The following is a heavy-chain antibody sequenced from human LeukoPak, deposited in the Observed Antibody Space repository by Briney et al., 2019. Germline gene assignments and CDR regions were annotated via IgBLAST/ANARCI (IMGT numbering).Heavy chain of an antibody. CDR1: GYTFTSYG. D-gene: IGHD1-1*01. CDR3: ARGGYNWNDAGNYYYGMDV. J-gene: IGHJ6*02. V-gene: IGHV1-18*01. Sequence: GASVKVSCKASGYTFTSYGISWVRQAPGQGLEWMGWISAYNGNTNYAQKLQGRVTMTTDTSTSTAYMELRSLRSDDTAVYYCARGGYNWNDAGNYYYGMDVWGQGTTVTVSS. CDR2: ISAYNGNT.